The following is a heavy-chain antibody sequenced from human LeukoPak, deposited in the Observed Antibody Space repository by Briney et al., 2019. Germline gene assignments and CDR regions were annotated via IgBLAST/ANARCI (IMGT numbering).Heavy chain of an antibody. J-gene: IGHJ4*02. Sequence: GASVKVSCKASGGTFSSYAISWVRQAPGQGLEWMGGIIPIFGTANYAQKFQGRVTITTDESTSTAYMELSSLRSEDTAVYYCAAMVSRSYYFDYWGQGTLVTVSS. CDR1: GGTFSSYA. CDR3: AAMVSRSYYFDY. CDR2: IIPIFGTA. D-gene: IGHD4-23*01. V-gene: IGHV1-69*05.